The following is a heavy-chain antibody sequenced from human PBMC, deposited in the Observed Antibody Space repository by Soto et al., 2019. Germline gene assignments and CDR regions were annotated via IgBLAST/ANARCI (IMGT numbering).Heavy chain of an antibody. CDR2: IYHSGST. V-gene: IGHV4-30-2*01. CDR1: GGSISSGGYS. Sequence: PSETLSLTCAVSGGSISSGGYSWSWIRQPPGKGLEWIGYIYHSGSTYYNPSLKSRVTISVDRSKNQFSLKLSSVTAADTAVYYCARAGLGDYQTGNWFDPWGQGTLVTVSS. CDR3: ARAGLGDYQTGNWFDP. D-gene: IGHD4-17*01. J-gene: IGHJ5*02.